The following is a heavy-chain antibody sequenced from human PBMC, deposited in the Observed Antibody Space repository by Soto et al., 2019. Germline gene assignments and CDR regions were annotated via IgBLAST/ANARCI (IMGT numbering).Heavy chain of an antibody. CDR1: GFTFSSYA. Sequence: GGSLRLSCAASGFTFSSYAMSWVRQAPGKGLEWVSAISGSGGSTYYADSVKGRFTISRDNSKNTLYLQMNSLRAEDTAVYYCAKDLGTYDFWSGYCFDYWGQGTLVTVSS. CDR2: ISGSGGST. D-gene: IGHD3-3*01. V-gene: IGHV3-23*01. CDR3: AKDLGTYDFWSGYCFDY. J-gene: IGHJ4*02.